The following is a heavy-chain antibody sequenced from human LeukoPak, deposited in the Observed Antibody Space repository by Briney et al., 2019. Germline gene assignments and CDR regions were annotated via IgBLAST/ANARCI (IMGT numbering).Heavy chain of an antibody. J-gene: IGHJ4*02. CDR2: ISAYNGNT. CDR1: GYTFTSYG. Sequence: ASVKVSCKASGYTFTSYGISWVRQAPGQGLEWMGWISAYNGNTNYAQKLQGRVTMTTDTSTSTAYMELRSLRSDDTAVYYCARAPPGTYCSGGSCSDYWGQGTLVTVSS. V-gene: IGHV1-18*01. CDR3: ARAPPGTYCSGGSCSDY. D-gene: IGHD2-15*01.